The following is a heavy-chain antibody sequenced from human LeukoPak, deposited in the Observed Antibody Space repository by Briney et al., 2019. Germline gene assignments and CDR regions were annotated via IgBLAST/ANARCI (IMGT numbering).Heavy chain of an antibody. V-gene: IGHV4-31*03. CDR1: GGSISSGGYY. Sequence: SETLSLTCTVSGGSISSGGYYWSWIRQHPGKGLEWIGYIYYSGSTYYNPSLKSRVTISVDTSKNQFSLKLSSVTAADTAVYYCARGVSTAGTDPFDTWGQGTMVTVSS. D-gene: IGHD6-13*01. J-gene: IGHJ3*02. CDR2: IYYSGST. CDR3: ARGVSTAGTDPFDT.